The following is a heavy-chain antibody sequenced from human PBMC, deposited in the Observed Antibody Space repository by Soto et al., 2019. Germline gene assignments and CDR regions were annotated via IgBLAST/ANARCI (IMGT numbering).Heavy chain of an antibody. CDR1: GFTFSSDG. Sequence: GGSLRLSCAASGFTFSSDGMHWVRQAPGKGLEWVAVIYYDGGSKYYGDSVKGRFTISRDNSKNTLYLQMNSLRAEDTAVYYCVRERSRNYGWFDPWGQGTPVTVSS. V-gene: IGHV3-33*01. CDR3: VRERSRNYGWFDP. CDR2: IYYDGGSK. J-gene: IGHJ5*02. D-gene: IGHD4-17*01.